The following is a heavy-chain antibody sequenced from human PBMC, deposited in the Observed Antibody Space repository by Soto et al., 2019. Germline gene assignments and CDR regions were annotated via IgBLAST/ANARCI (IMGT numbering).Heavy chain of an antibody. J-gene: IGHJ4*02. Sequence: PGGSLRLSCAASGFTFSSYSMNWVRQAPGKGLEWVSSISSSSSYIYYADSVKGRFTISRDNAKNSLYLQMNSLRAEDTAVYYCARGEYCSSTSCYTRQGPPDDYGGQGTLVTVSS. V-gene: IGHV3-21*01. CDR2: ISSSSSYI. CDR1: GFTFSSYS. D-gene: IGHD2-2*02. CDR3: ARGEYCSSTSCYTRQGPPDDY.